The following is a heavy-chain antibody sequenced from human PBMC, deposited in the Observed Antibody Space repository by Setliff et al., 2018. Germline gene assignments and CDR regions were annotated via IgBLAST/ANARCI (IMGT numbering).Heavy chain of an antibody. Sequence: PSETLSLTCAVSGGSISSPNWWNWVRQPPGKGLEWIGEIYHSGTTNYNPSLKSRVTMSVDKSKNQFSLKLSSVTAADTAVYYCAKVEGPGVDYWGQGTLVTVSS. D-gene: IGHD3-10*01. CDR1: GGSISSPNW. V-gene: IGHV4-4*02. CDR3: AKVEGPGVDY. CDR2: IYHSGTT. J-gene: IGHJ4*02.